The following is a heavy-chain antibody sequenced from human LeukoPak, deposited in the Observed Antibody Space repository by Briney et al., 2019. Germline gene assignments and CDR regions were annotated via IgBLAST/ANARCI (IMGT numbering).Heavy chain of an antibody. D-gene: IGHD6-19*01. V-gene: IGHV5-51*01. CDR3: ARRVGRSSGWYGVADY. CDR1: GYSFTRYW. CDR2: IYPGDFDT. Sequence: GESLKISCKGSGYSFTRYWIGWLRQMPGKGLEWMGIIYPGDFDTRYRPSFQGQVTISADKSISTAYLQWSSLKASDTAMYYCARRVGRSSGWYGVADYWGQGTLVTVSS. J-gene: IGHJ4*02.